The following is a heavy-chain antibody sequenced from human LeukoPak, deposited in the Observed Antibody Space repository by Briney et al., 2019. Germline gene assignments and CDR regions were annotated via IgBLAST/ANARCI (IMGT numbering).Heavy chain of an antibody. J-gene: IGHJ4*02. CDR1: GGSISSYY. D-gene: IGHD1-7*01. V-gene: IGHV4-59*08. CDR3: ARQSVVWNYAGY. CDR2: IYYSGST. Sequence: SSETLSLTCTVSGGSISSYYWSWIRQPPGKGLEWIGYIYYSGSTNYNPSLKSRVTISVDTSKNQFSLKLSSVTAADTAVYYCARQSVVWNYAGYWGQGTLVTVS.